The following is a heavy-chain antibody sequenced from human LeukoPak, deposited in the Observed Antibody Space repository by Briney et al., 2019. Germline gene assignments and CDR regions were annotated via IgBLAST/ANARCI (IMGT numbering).Heavy chain of an antibody. CDR1: GGSFSGYY. CDR3: ARGRLRSSSGSLYFQH. Sequence: PSETLSLTCAVYGGSFSGYYWSWIRQPPGKGLEWIGEINHSGSTNYNPSLKSRVTISVDTSKNQFSLKLSSVAAADTAVYYCARGRLRSSSGSLYFQHWGQGTLVTVSS. V-gene: IGHV4-34*01. D-gene: IGHD6-13*01. CDR2: INHSGST. J-gene: IGHJ1*01.